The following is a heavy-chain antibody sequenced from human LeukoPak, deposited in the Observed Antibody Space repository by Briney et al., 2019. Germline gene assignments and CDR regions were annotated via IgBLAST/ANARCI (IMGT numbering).Heavy chain of an antibody. Sequence: GGSLRLSCAASGFTFSGYWMSWVRQTPEKGLEWVANIKQDGYEKYYVDSVKGRFTISRDNAKNSLYLQMNSLRADDTAIYYCARNKIVGPTTLDYWGQGTLVTVSS. CDR2: IKQDGYEK. V-gene: IGHV3-7*01. CDR1: GFTFSGYW. J-gene: IGHJ4*02. CDR3: ARNKIVGPTTLDY. D-gene: IGHD1-26*01.